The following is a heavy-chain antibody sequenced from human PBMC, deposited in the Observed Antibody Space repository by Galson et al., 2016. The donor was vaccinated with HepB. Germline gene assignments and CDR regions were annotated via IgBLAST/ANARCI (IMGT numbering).Heavy chain of an antibody. D-gene: IGHD3-22*01. V-gene: IGHV1-69*13. CDR3: ARDGRLLLDHPIFDM. CDR2: IMPMFGTA. CDR1: GGTFNNYA. J-gene: IGHJ3*02. Sequence: SVKVSCKASGGTFNNYAITWVRQAPGQGLEWMGGIMPMFGTADYAQKFHGRLTITADESTSTANMELSSLRSEDTAIYFCARDGRLLLDHPIFDMWGQGTMITVSS.